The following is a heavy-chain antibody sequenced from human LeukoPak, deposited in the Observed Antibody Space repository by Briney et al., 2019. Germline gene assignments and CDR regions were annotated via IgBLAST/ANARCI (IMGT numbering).Heavy chain of an antibody. CDR2: IHSSGHTI. V-gene: IGHV3-48*01. CDR1: GFTFGSYS. J-gene: IGHJ4*02. CDR3: VRDPEALDY. Sequence: GGSLRLSCAASGFTFGSYSMNWVRRAPGKGLEWVSYIHSSGHTIYYADSVKGRFTISRDNAKNSLYLQMNSLRAEDTAVYYCVRDPEALDYWGQGTQVTVSS.